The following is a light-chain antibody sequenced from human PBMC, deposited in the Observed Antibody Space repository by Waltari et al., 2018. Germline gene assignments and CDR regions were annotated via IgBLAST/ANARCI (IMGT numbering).Light chain of an antibody. V-gene: IGLV2-14*03. CDR2: DVP. Sequence: SALTQSASVSGSPGQSIAISCTGTSGDIGAHNHVSWYQQYPGKAPKLMIYDVPKRPSGVADRFSGSKSGNTASLTISGLQAEDEADYYCCSYTTTLTYVFGSGTKVTVL. CDR1: SGDIGAHNH. J-gene: IGLJ1*01. CDR3: CSYTTTLTYV.